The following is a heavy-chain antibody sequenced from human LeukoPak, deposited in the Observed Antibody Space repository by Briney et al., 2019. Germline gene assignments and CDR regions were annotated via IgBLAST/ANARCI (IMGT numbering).Heavy chain of an antibody. J-gene: IGHJ4*02. D-gene: IGHD5-18*01. CDR3: ARHGKEYSCVGYYFDY. CDR2: IYYSGST. V-gene: IGHV4-59*08. Sequence: SETLSLTCTVSGGSISSYYWSWIRQPPGKGLEWIGYIYYSGSTNYNPSLKSRVTISVDTSKNQFSLKLSSVTAADTAVYYCARHGKEYSCVGYYFDYWGQGTLVTVSS. CDR1: GGSISSYY.